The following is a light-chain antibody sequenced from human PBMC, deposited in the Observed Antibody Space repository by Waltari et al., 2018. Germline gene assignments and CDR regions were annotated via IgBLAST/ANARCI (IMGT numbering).Light chain of an antibody. CDR3: QQVYHSPGT. CDR2: WAS. V-gene: IGKV4-1*01. J-gene: IGKJ1*01. CDR1: QSVLFNSNNKNY. Sequence: DIVMTQSPDSLAVSLGERATINCKSSQSVLFNSNNKNYLAWYQQKPGQPPKLLIYWASTRDSGVPDRFRGSGSGTDFVLTISSLQAEDVAVYYCQQVYHSPGTFGQGTKVEIK.